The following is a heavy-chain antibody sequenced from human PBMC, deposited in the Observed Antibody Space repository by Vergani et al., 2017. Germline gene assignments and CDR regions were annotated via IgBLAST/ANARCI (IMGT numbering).Heavy chain of an antibody. CDR1: GFTFSSYA. CDR3: ARYGYSYGYYFDY. V-gene: IGHV3-23*01. CDR2: ISGSGGST. J-gene: IGHJ4*02. D-gene: IGHD5-18*01. Sequence: EVQLLESGGGLVQPGGSLRLSCAASGFTFSSYAMSWVRQAPGKGLEWVPAISGSGGSTYYADSVKGRFTISRDNSKNTLYLQMNSLRAEDTAVYYCARYGYSYGYYFDYWGQGTLVTVSS.